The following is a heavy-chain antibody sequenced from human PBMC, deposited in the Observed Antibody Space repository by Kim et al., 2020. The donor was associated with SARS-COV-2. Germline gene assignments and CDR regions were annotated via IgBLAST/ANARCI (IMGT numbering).Heavy chain of an antibody. V-gene: IGHV3-23*01. CDR3: AKDQSVHRARPNPYYYGSGSYPMDV. J-gene: IGHJ6*02. CDR1: GFTFSSYA. Sequence: GGSLRLSCAASGFTFSSYAMSWVRQAPGKGLEWVSAISGSGGSTYYADSVKGRFTISRDNSKNTLYLQMNSLRAEDTAVYYCAKDQSVHRARPNPYYYGSGSYPMDVWGQGTTVTVSS. CDR2: ISGSGGST. D-gene: IGHD3-10*01.